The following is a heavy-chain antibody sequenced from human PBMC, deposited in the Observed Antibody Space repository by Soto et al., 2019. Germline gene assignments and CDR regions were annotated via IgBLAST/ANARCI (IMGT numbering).Heavy chain of an antibody. V-gene: IGHV3-11*01. CDR2: ISISRTTI. J-gene: IGHJ4*02. Sequence: QVQLVASGGGLVKPGGSLRLSCAASGFTLSDYYMTWIRQAPGKGLEWVSDISISRTTIHYADSVRGRFNISRDNAKISLFLQINTLSAEDTAVYYCSRFRGAGYYNFWCQGTLVTVSS. CDR1: GFTLSDYY. D-gene: IGHD3-9*01. CDR3: SRFRGAGYYNF.